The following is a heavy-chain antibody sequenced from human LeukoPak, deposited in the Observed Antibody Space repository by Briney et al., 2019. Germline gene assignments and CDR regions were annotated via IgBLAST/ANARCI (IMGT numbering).Heavy chain of an antibody. V-gene: IGHV4-59*11. J-gene: IGHJ4*02. CDR1: GGSISSHY. Sequence: SETLSLTCTVSGGSISSHYWSWIRQPPGKGLEWIGYIYYSGSTNYNPSLKSRVTISVDTSKNQFSLKLSSVTAADTAVYYCARGLAAAGPFFGYWGQGTLVTVSS. CDR2: IYYSGST. CDR3: ARGLAAAGPFFGY. D-gene: IGHD6-13*01.